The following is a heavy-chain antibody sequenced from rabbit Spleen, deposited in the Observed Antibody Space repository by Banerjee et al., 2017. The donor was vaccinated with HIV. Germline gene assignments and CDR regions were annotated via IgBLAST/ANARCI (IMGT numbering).Heavy chain of an antibody. CDR2: IDTGDRST. CDR1: GVSFSGNSY. CDR3: ARDHDESRSSYYTDCLDL. D-gene: IGHD8-1*01. J-gene: IGHJ5*01. V-gene: IGHV1S40*01. Sequence: QQLEESGGGLVKPGGTLTLTCKASGVSFSGNSYMCWVRQAPGKGLELIACIDTGDRSTYYASWAKGRFTISKASSTAVTLQMTSLTAADTATYFCARDHDESRSSYYTDCLDLWGQGTLVTVS.